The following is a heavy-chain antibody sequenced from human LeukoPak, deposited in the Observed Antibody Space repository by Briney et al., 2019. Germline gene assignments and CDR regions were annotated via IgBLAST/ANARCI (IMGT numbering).Heavy chain of an antibody. Sequence: GSSVKVSCKASGGTFSSYAISWVRQAPGQGLEWMGGIIPIFGTANYAQKFQGRVTITTDESTSTAYMELSSLRSEDTAVYYCARGYCSSTSCGPDDHWGQGTLVTVSS. CDR1: GGTFSSYA. CDR3: ARGYCSSTSCGPDDH. J-gene: IGHJ4*02. D-gene: IGHD2-2*01. CDR2: IIPIFGTA. V-gene: IGHV1-69*05.